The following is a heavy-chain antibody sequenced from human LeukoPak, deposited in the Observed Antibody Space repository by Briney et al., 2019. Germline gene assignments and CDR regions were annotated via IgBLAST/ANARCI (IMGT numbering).Heavy chain of an antibody. Sequence: GGSLRLSCAASGFTFSSYEMNWVRQAPGKGLEWVANIKHDGTEKYYVDSVKGRFSISRDNSKNSLYLQMNSLRPEDTAMYYCARPSYNSGSYWDYWGQGTLVTVSS. D-gene: IGHD3-10*01. CDR3: ARPSYNSGSYWDY. V-gene: IGHV3-7*01. J-gene: IGHJ4*02. CDR1: GFTFSSYE. CDR2: IKHDGTEK.